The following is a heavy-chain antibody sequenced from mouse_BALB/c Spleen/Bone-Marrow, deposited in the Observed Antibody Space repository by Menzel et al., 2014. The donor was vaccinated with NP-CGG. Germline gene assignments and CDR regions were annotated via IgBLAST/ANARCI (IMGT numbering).Heavy chain of an antibody. D-gene: IGHD1-2*01. CDR3: TRLTYYGLSDY. J-gene: IGHJ2*01. CDR1: GFDFSRYW. CDR2: INPESSTI. Sequence: DVKLQESGGGLVQPGGSLKLSCTASGFDFSRYWMSWVRQAPGKGLQWIGEINPESSTINYTPSLKDKFIISRDNAKNTLYLQMSKARSEDTALYYCTRLTYYGLSDYWGQGTTLTVSS. V-gene: IGHV4-1*02.